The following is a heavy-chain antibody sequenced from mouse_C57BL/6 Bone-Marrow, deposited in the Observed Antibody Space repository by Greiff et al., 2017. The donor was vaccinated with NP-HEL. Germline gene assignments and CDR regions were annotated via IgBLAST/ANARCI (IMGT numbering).Heavy chain of an antibody. Sequence: QVQLKQPGAELVKPGASVKVSCKASGYTFTSYWMHWVKQRPGQGLEWIGRIHPSDSDTNYNQKFKGKATLTVDKSSSTAYMQLSSLTSEDSAVYYCAIGDYYGSSYDFDYWGQGTTLTVSS. D-gene: IGHD1-1*01. J-gene: IGHJ2*01. CDR3: AIGDYYGSSYDFDY. V-gene: IGHV1-74*01. CDR1: GYTFTSYW. CDR2: IHPSDSDT.